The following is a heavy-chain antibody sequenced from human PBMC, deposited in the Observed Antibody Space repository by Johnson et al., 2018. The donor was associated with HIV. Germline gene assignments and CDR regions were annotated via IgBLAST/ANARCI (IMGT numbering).Heavy chain of an antibody. CDR2: ISSSGSTI. CDR3: ARERNYGTHAAFDI. CDR1: GFTVSNNY. J-gene: IGHJ3*02. Sequence: QVQLVESGGGVVRPGGSLRLSCATSGFTVSNNYMSWVRQAPGKGLEWVSYISSSGSTIYYADSVKGRFTISRDNAKNSLYLQMNSLRAEDTAVYYCARERNYGTHAAFDIWGQGTMVTVSS. V-gene: IGHV3-11*04. D-gene: IGHD1-7*01.